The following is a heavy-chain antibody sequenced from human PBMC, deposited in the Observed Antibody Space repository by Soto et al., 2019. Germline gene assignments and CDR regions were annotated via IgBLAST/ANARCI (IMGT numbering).Heavy chain of an antibody. Sequence: EVQLVESGGGLVQPGGSLRLSCAASEFTFSSYWMNWVRQAPGKGLEWVANIKEDGSEKYYVDSGKGRFTISRDNAKNSLYLQMNRLRGEDTAVYYCARDLGAPGRGSAVGYYYHYGMDVWGQGTTVTVSS. D-gene: IGHD2-2*01. J-gene: IGHJ6*02. V-gene: IGHV3-7*05. CDR1: EFTFSSYW. CDR3: ARDLGAPGRGSAVGYYYHYGMDV. CDR2: IKEDGSEK.